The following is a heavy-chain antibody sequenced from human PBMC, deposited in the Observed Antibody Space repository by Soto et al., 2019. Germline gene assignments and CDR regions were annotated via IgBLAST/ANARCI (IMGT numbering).Heavy chain of an antibody. J-gene: IGHJ6*02. Sequence: QVQLVESGGGVVQPGRSLRLSCAASGFTFSSYGMHWVRQAPGKGLEWVAVISYDGSNKYYADSVKGRFTISRDNSKNTLYLQMNSLRAEDTAVYYCAKPSSLAARQAGMDVWGQGTTVTVSS. D-gene: IGHD6-6*01. CDR1: GFTFSSYG. V-gene: IGHV3-30*18. CDR3: AKPSSLAARQAGMDV. CDR2: ISYDGSNK.